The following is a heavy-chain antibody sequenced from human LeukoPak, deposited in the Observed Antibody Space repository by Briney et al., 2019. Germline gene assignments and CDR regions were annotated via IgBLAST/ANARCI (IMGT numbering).Heavy chain of an antibody. D-gene: IGHD3-22*01. CDR3: ANCYDSSGFFAY. V-gene: IGHV7-4-1*02. J-gene: IGHJ4*02. CDR2: IDTNTGNP. CDR1: GYTFTKYA. Sequence: ASVKVSCKGSGYTFTKYAISWVRQAPGQGLEYMGWIDTNTGNPTYAQGFTGRFVFSLDTFVSTAYLQISSLKAEDSAIYFCANCYDSSGFFAYWGQGTLVTVSS.